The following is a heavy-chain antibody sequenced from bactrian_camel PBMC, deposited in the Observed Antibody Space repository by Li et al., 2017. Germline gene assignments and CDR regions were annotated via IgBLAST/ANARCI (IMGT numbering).Heavy chain of an antibody. CDR2: ISPDGENV. Sequence: VQLVESGGGSVQPGGSLRLSCAASGFTFSSYYMSWVRQAPGKGLEWVSKISPDGENVMYSDSSKGRFTVSRDNANNLMYLQMNSLKTEDTAMYYCTSPSESGWSDFIYWGQGTQVTVS. CDR3: TSPSESGWSDFIY. D-gene: IGHD2*01. CDR1: GFTFSSYY. V-gene: IGHV3-2*01. J-gene: IGHJ4*01.